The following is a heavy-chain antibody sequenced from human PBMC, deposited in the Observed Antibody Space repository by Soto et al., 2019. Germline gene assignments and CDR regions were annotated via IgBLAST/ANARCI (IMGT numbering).Heavy chain of an antibody. CDR1: GYSFNSYY. CDR3: ASDYNAYQRQHVFDI. D-gene: IGHD3-10*01. V-gene: IGHV1-46*02. Sequence: QVQLVQSGAEVKKPGASVKVACKASGYSFNSYYMHWVRQAPGQGPEWMGVINHSGASTSYAQKFQGRVTMTRDTSTSTIYMELSSLRSEDTALYYCASDYNAYQRQHVFDIWGQGTLVTVSS. CDR2: INHSGAST. J-gene: IGHJ3*02.